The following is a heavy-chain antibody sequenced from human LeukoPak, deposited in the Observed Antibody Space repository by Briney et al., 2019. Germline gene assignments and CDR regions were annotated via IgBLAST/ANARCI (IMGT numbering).Heavy chain of an antibody. Sequence: ASVKVSRKASGYTFTSSDINWVRQATGQGLEWMGWMNPNSGNTGYAQKFQGRVTMTRNTSISTAFMELSSLRSEDTAVYYCARVTTRPRRHLDYWGQGTLVTVSS. V-gene: IGHV1-8*01. J-gene: IGHJ4*02. CDR3: ARVTTRPRRHLDY. CDR1: GYTFTSSD. D-gene: IGHD6-6*01. CDR2: MNPNSGNT.